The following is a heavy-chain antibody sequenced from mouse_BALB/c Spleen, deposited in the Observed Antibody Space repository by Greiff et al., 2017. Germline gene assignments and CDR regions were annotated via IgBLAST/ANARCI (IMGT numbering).Heavy chain of an antibody. CDR2: ISNGGGST. Sequence: EVMLVESGGGLVQPGGSLKLSCAASGFTFSSYTMSWVRQTPEKRLEWVAYISNGGGSTYYPDTVKGRFTISRDNAKNTLYLQMSSLKSEDTAMYYCARSQYGNYVFDYWGQGTTLTVSS. CDR1: GFTFSSYT. CDR3: ARSQYGNYVFDY. V-gene: IGHV5-12-2*01. J-gene: IGHJ2*01. D-gene: IGHD2-10*02.